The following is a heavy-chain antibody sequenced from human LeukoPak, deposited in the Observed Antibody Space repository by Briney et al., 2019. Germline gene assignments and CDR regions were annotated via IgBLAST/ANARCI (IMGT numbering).Heavy chain of an antibody. CDR1: GYSISSGYY. Sequence: SETLSLTCTVSGYSISSGYYWGWIRQPPGKGLEWIGSIYHSGSTYYNPSLKSRVTISVDTSKNQFSLKLSSVTAAGTAVYYCARAPFGELPNYMYYFDYWGQGTLVTVSS. J-gene: IGHJ4*02. D-gene: IGHD3-10*01. V-gene: IGHV4-38-2*02. CDR2: IYHSGST. CDR3: ARAPFGELPNYMYYFDY.